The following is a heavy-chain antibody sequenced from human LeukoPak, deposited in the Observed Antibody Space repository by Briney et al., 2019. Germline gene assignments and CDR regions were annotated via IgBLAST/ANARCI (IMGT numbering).Heavy chain of an antibody. V-gene: IGHV3-74*01. J-gene: IGHJ4*02. CDR1: GFTFSSYW. CDR3: ARDSGYDDYFDY. D-gene: IGHD5-12*01. Sequence: QPGGSLRLSCAASGFTFSSYWMHWVRHAPGKGLVWVSRINSDGSSTSYADSVKGRFTISRDNAKNTLYLQMNSLSAADTAVYYCARDSGYDDYFDYWGQGTLVTVSS. CDR2: INSDGSST.